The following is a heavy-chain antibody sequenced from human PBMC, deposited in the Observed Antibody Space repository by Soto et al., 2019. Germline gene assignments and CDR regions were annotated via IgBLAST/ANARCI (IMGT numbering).Heavy chain of an antibody. J-gene: IGHJ6*02. CDR2: IYYSGSI. CDR1: GGSISSDIYH. Sequence: QVHLQQSGPGLVRPSQTLSLTCTVSGGSISSDIYHWTWIRQSPGKGLEWIGYIYYSGSIFYNPSFKSRVTISVDTSTNQFSLQLSSVTAADTAVYFCAREDDGGDRDYYGLAVWGQGTTVTVSS. V-gene: IGHV4-30-4*08. D-gene: IGHD2-21*02. CDR3: AREDDGGDRDYYGLAV.